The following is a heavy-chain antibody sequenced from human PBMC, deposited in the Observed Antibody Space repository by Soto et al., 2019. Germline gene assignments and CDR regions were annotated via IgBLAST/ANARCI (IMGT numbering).Heavy chain of an antibody. V-gene: IGHV1-69*12. CDR1: GGTFSSST. J-gene: IGHJ4*02. Sequence: QVQLVQSGAEVKKPGSSVKVSCKASGGTFSSSTVSWVRQAPGQGLEWMGGIIPIFDTTNYAQKFQGRVTITADESTSRGYMELSSLRSDDTAMYVCASSISGTTVYTDDWGQGTLVTVSS. CDR3: ASSISGTTVYTDD. CDR2: IIPIFDTT. D-gene: IGHD1-7*01.